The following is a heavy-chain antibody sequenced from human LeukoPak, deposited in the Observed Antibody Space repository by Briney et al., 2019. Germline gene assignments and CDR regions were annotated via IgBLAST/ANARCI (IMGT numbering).Heavy chain of an antibody. CDR3: ARDLAAVPGPRMDV. V-gene: IGHV3-7*03. J-gene: IGHJ6*02. D-gene: IGHD6-19*01. CDR2: ISPDGTER. CDR1: GFSFSTYW. Sequence: PGGSLRLSCAASGFSFSTYWMSWVRQAPGKGLEWVALISPDGTERYYVDSVKGRFTISRDNAKNSLDLQMDSLRAEDTAMYSCARDLAAVPGPRMDVWGQGTTVTVSS.